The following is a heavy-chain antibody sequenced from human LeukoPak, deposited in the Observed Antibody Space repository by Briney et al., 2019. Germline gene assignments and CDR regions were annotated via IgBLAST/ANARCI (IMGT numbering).Heavy chain of an antibody. Sequence: PGGSLRLSCAASGXTVSSNYRSWVRQAPGKGLEWVSVIYSGGSTYYADSVKGRFTISRDNSKNTLYLQMNSLRAEDTAVYYCARDGFSSGYPYDAFDIWGQGTMVTVSS. D-gene: IGHD3-22*01. V-gene: IGHV3-53*01. CDR2: IYSGGST. CDR3: ARDGFSSGYPYDAFDI. J-gene: IGHJ3*02. CDR1: GXTVSSNY.